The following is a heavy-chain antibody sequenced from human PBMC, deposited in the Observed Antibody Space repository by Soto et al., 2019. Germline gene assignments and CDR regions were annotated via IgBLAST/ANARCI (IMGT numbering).Heavy chain of an antibody. Sequence: PSETLSLTCTVSGGSISNYFWTWIRQPPGKGLEWIGYIYYTGRTNYNPSLKSRVTISLDTSKNQISLKLSSVTAADTAVYYCAKSSFYGDYVWGPWGQGTLVTVSS. D-gene: IGHD4-17*01. V-gene: IGHV4-59*01. CDR1: GGSISNYF. CDR3: AKSSFYGDYVWGP. CDR2: IYYTGRT. J-gene: IGHJ5*02.